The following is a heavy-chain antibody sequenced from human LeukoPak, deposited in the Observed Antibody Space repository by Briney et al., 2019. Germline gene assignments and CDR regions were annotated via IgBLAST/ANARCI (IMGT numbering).Heavy chain of an antibody. CDR3: ARGSSSGFHFDY. V-gene: IGHV4-39*07. CDR2: IYYSGST. Sequence: PSETLSLTCTVSGGSIISSSYYWGWIRQPPGKGPEWIGSIYYSGSTNYNPSLKSRVTISVDTSKNQFSLKLSSVTAADTAVYYCARGSSSGFHFDYWGQGTLVTVSS. J-gene: IGHJ4*02. CDR1: GGSIISSSYY. D-gene: IGHD3-22*01.